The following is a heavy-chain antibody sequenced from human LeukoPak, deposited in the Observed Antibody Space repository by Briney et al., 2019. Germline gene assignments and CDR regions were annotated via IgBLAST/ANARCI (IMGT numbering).Heavy chain of an antibody. J-gene: IGHJ4*02. D-gene: IGHD3-10*01. CDR1: GGSISSYY. CDR3: ATDNSYGSGSYYT. Sequence: SETLSLTCTVSGGSISSYYWSWIRQPPGKGLEWIGYIYDPGSTNYNPSLKSRVTISVDTSKNQFSLKLSSVTAADTAVYYCATDNSYGSGSYYTWGQGTLATVSS. V-gene: IGHV4-59*01. CDR2: IYDPGST.